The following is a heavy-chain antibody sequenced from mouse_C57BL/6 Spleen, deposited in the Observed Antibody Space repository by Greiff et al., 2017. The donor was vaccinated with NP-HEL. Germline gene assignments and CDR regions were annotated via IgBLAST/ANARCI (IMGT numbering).Heavy chain of an antibody. D-gene: IGHD1-1*01. CDR3: ARGRLTD. CDR2: IYPGNGDT. V-gene: IGHV1-12*01. CDR1: GYTFTSYN. J-gene: IGHJ2*01. Sequence: SGAELVRPGASVKMSCKASGYTFTSYNMHWVKQTPGQGLEWIGAIYPGNGDTSYNQKFKGKATLTVDKSSSTAYMQLSSLTSEDSAVYFCARGRLTDWGQGTTLTVSS.